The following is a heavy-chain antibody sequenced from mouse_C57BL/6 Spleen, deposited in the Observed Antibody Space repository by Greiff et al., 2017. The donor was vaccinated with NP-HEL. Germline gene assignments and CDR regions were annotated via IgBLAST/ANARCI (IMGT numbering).Heavy chain of an antibody. J-gene: IGHJ1*03. V-gene: IGHV1-82*01. D-gene: IGHD2-5*01. CDR3: ARYYSNYGWYFDV. CDR2: IYPGDGGT. CDR1: GYAFSSSW. Sequence: QVQLQQSGPELVKPGASVKISCKASGYAFSSSWMNWVKQRPGKGLEWIGRIYPGDGGTNYNGKFKGKATLTADKSSSTAYMQLSSLTSEDSAVYFCARYYSNYGWYFDVWGTGTTVTVSS.